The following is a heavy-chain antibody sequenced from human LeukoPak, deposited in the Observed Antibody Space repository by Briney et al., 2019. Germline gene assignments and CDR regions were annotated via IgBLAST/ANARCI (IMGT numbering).Heavy chain of an antibody. CDR3: ARASDYDFWSGYYGFDP. CDR2: ISSSGSTI. Sequence: GGSLRLSCAASGFTFSDYYMSWIRQAPGKGLEWVSYISSSGSTIYYADSMKGRFTISRDNAKNSLYLQMNSLRAEDTAVYYCARASDYDFWSGYYGFDPWGQGTLVTVSS. D-gene: IGHD3-3*01. CDR1: GFTFSDYY. J-gene: IGHJ5*02. V-gene: IGHV3-11*01.